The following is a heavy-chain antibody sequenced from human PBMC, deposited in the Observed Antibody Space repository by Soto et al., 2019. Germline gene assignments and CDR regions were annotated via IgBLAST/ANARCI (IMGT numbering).Heavy chain of an antibody. CDR2: ISRRSTYI. CDR1: GFTFSSFG. CDR3: ARVDGMSGTTANWYFDL. J-gene: IGHJ2*01. Sequence: EEQLVESGGGLVKVGGSLRLSCAASGFTFSSFGMNWVRQAPGKGLEWVSCISRRSTYIYSADSLKGRFTISRDDAKNSLYLQINDVRVEDTAVYYCARVDGMSGTTANWYFDLWGRGTLVTVSS. D-gene: IGHD1-1*01. V-gene: IGHV3-21*01.